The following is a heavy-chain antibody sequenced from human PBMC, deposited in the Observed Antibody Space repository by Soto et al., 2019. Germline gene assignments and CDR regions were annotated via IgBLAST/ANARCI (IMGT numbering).Heavy chain of an antibody. CDR2: INHSGST. CDR3: ARGYYDILTGYPSTTYFDY. CDR1: GGPFSGYY. V-gene: IGHV4-34*01. D-gene: IGHD3-9*01. J-gene: IGHJ4*02. Sequence: SETLSLTCAVYGGPFSGYYWSWIRQPPGKGLEWIGEINHSGSTNYNPSLKSRVTISVDTSKNQFSLKLSSVTAADTAVYYCARGYYDILTGYPSTTYFDYWGQGTLVTVSS.